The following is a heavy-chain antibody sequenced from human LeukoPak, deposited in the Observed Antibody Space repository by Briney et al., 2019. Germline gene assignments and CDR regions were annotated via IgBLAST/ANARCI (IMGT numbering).Heavy chain of an antibody. D-gene: IGHD3-22*01. Sequence: SETLSLTCAVYGGSFSGYYWSWIRQPPGKGLEWIGEINHSGSTNYNPSLKSRVTISVDTSKNQFSPKLSSVTAADTAVYYCARVHYDSSGYNFDYWGQGTLVTASS. CDR3: ARVHYDSSGYNFDY. V-gene: IGHV4-34*01. CDR2: INHSGST. J-gene: IGHJ4*02. CDR1: GGSFSGYY.